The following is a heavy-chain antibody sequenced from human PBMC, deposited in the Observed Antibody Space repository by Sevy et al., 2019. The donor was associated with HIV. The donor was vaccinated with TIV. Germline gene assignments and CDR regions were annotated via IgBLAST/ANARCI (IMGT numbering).Heavy chain of an antibody. V-gene: IGHV3-23*01. CDR2: ISSSGAST. Sequence: WGSLRLSCAASGFTFTSQAMSWVRQAPGKGLEWVSGISSSGASTYYAESAKGRFTISRDNSKSTLYLQMNSLRAEDTALYYCVKVAGSGTYYSGDFDYWGQGTLVTVSS. D-gene: IGHD3-10*01. J-gene: IGHJ4*02. CDR3: VKVAGSGTYYSGDFDY. CDR1: GFTFTSQA.